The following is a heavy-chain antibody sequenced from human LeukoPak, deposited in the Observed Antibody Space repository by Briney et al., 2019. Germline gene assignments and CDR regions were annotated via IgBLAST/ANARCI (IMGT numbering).Heavy chain of an antibody. CDR3: ARVRVVAGTRSSWFDP. CDR2: IYVTGIYDTENT. V-gene: IGHV4-59*11. D-gene: IGHD6-19*01. J-gene: IGHJ5*02. Sequence: PSGTLSLTCNVSGGSISSHYWSWIGQSPGEGREGMGSIYVTGIYDTENTNYNPSLRRRVTITMDMSKNQFSLNLASVTAADTAVYYCARVRVVAGTRSSWFDPWGQGTLVTVSS. CDR1: GGSISSHY.